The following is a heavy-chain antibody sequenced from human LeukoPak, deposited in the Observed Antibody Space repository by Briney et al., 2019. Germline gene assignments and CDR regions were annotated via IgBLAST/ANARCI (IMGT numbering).Heavy chain of an antibody. Sequence: KSSESLSLTCTVSGGSISSSSYYWGWIRQPPGNGLEWIGSIYYSGSTYYNPSLKSRVTISVDTSKNQFSLKLSSVTAADTAVYYCASLSYYPPGPGYYYYYMDVWGKGTTVTVSS. CDR2: IYYSGST. CDR1: GGSISSSSYY. J-gene: IGHJ6*03. V-gene: IGHV4-39*07. D-gene: IGHD3-10*01. CDR3: ASLSYYPPGPGYYYYYMDV.